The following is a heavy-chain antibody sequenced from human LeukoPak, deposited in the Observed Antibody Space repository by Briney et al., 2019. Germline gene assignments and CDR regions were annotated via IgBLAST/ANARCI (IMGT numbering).Heavy chain of an antibody. J-gene: IGHJ4*02. CDR2: INHSGII. CDR3: ARSGDYIKEGFDY. CDR1: GYSIRSGHY. D-gene: IGHD3-22*01. Sequence: PSETLSLTCAVSGYSIRSGHYWGWIRQSPGKGLEWIGSINHSGIIEYNPSLKSRVTLSVDTSKNQFSLQLRSVTAADRALYYCARSGDYIKEGFDYWGQGTQVTVSS. V-gene: IGHV4-38-2*01.